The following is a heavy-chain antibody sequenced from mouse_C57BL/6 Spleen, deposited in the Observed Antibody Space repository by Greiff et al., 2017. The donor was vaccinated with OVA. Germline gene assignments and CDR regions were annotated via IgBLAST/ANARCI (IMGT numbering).Heavy chain of an antibody. CDR2: IDPANGNT. J-gene: IGHJ1*03. CDR3: ATTVVATSGYFDV. D-gene: IGHD1-1*01. CDR1: GFNIKNTY. V-gene: IGHV14-3*01. Sequence: VQLQQSVAELVRPGASVKLSCTASGFNIKNTYMHWVKQRPEQGLEWIGRIDPANGNTNYAPKFQGKATITADTSSNTAYLQLSSLTSEDTAIYYCATTVVATSGYFDVWGKGTTVTVSS.